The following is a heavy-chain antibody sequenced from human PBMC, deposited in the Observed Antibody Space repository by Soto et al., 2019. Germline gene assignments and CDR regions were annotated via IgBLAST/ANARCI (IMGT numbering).Heavy chain of an antibody. CDR3: AKDLIRTVTTFSSFDY. CDR2: ISGSGGST. J-gene: IGHJ4*02. Sequence: PGWSLRLSCAASGFTFSSYAMSWVRQAPGKGLEWVSAISGSGGSTYYADSVKGRFTISRDNSKNTLYLQMNSLRAEDTAVYYCAKDLIRTVTTFSSFDYWGQGTLVTVSS. CDR1: GFTFSSYA. D-gene: IGHD4-17*01. V-gene: IGHV3-23*01.